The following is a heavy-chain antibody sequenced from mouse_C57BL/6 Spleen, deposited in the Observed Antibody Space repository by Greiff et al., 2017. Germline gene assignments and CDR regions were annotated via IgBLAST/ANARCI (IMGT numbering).Heavy chain of an antibody. V-gene: IGHV1-64*01. D-gene: IGHD2-3*01. CDR1: GYTFTSYW. CDR2: IHPNSGST. Sequence: VQLQQPGAELVKPGASVKLSCKASGYTFTSYWMHWVKQRPGQGLEWIGMIHPNSGSTNYNEKFKSKATLTVDKSSSTAYMQLSSLTSEDSAVYYCAIPLYDGYYPFDYWGQGTTLTVSS. CDR3: AIPLYDGYYPFDY. J-gene: IGHJ2*01.